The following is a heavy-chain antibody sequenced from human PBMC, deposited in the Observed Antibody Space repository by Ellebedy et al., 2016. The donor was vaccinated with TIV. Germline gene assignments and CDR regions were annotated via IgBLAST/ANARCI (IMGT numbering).Heavy chain of an antibody. V-gene: IGHV1-18*01. CDR2: ISGYNGNT. CDR3: ASAEVSPWVEGGNGLDV. J-gene: IGHJ6*02. Sequence: AASVKVSCKASGYTFTNYAISWARQAPGQGLEWLGWISGYNGNTNYPQRFQGRVTMTTRTSTSTAYLELRTLRSDDTAVYYCASAEVSPWVEGGNGLDVWGRGTTVTVSS. D-gene: IGHD3-16*01. CDR1: GYTFTNYA.